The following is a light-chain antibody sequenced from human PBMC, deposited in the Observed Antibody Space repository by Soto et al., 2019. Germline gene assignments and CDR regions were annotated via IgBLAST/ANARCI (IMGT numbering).Light chain of an antibody. V-gene: IGKV1-9*01. J-gene: IGKJ5*01. Sequence: DIHVTKSPSFLSSSXGDRFTITCQASQDISSYLGWYQQKPGEAPKLLIYGASTLQSGVPSRFSGSGSGTEFTLTISSLQPEDFASYYCQQLNSYRFTFGQGTRLEIK. CDR1: QDISSY. CDR3: QQLNSYRFT. CDR2: GAS.